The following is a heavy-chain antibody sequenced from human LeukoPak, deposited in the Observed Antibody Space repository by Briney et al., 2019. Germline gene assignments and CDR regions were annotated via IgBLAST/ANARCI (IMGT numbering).Heavy chain of an antibody. Sequence: GGSLRLSCEVSGFTFSNYSMMWVRQAPGKGLEWVASIDEDGSETNYVDSVTGRFTVSRDHAKNSLFLQMNSLRAEDTAVYYCVRYGRRANDQPFDVWGQGTMVTVSS. CDR3: VRYGRRANDQPFDV. J-gene: IGHJ3*01. V-gene: IGHV3-7*01. CDR1: GFTFSNYS. D-gene: IGHD1-1*01. CDR2: IDEDGSET.